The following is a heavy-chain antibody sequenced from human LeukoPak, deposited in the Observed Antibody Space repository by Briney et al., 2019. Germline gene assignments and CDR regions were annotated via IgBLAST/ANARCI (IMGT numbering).Heavy chain of an antibody. V-gene: IGHV3-23*01. CDR3: AKDRVVVVPAASDY. D-gene: IGHD2-2*01. CDR2: ISGSGGST. J-gene: IGHJ4*02. Sequence: PGGSLRLSCAASGFTFSSYAMSWVRQAPGKGLEWVSAISGSGGSTYYADSVKGRFTISRDNSKNALYLQMNSLRAEDTAVYYCAKDRVVVVPAASDYWGQGTLVTVSS. CDR1: GFTFSSYA.